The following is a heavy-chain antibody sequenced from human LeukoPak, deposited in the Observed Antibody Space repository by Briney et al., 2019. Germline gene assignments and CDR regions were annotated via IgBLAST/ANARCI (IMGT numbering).Heavy chain of an antibody. V-gene: IGHV3-23*01. CDR3: AKGRYQLLSLYFFDY. D-gene: IGHD2-2*01. CDR1: GFTFSRYG. CDR2: ISGSGGST. Sequence: GGSLRLSCAASGFTFSRYGMSWVRQAPGKGLEWVSAISGSGGSTYYADSVKGRFTISRDNSKNTLYLQMNSLRAEDTAVFYCAKGRYQLLSLYFFDYWGQGTLVTVSS. J-gene: IGHJ4*02.